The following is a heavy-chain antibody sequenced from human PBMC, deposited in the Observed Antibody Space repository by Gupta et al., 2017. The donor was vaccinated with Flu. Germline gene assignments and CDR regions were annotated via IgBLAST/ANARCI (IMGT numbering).Heavy chain of an antibody. CDR1: A. J-gene: IGHJ6*01. V-gene: IGHV3-23*01. D-gene: IGHD4-17*01. CDR2: ISGSGGST. CDR3: AKVYRYGDYGPWGRDV. Sequence: AMGWVRQAPGKGLEWVSAISGSGGSTYYADSVKGRFTIARDNSKNTLYLQMNSLRAEDTAVYYGAKVYRYGDYGPWGRDVWGQGTTVTVSA.